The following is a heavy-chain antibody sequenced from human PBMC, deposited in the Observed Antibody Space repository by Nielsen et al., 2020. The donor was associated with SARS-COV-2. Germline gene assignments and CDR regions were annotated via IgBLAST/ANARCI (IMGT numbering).Heavy chain of an antibody. CDR1: SGSISSGYS. J-gene: IGHJ3*02. CDR3: ARGPRRWTVTGDAFDI. V-gene: IGHV4-30-2*06. D-gene: IGHD3/OR15-3a*01. Sequence: SETLSLTCVVSSGSISSGYSWSWIRPSPGKGLEWIGYIYQSGSTYYNPSLKSRVTISVDRSKNQFSLKLSSVTAADTAVYYCARGPRRWTVTGDAFDIWGQGTMVTVSS. CDR2: IYQSGST.